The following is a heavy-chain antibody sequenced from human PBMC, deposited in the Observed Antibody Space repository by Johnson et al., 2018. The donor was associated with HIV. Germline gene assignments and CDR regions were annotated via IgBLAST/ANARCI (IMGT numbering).Heavy chain of an antibody. CDR1: GFTFSDYA. CDR2: ISYDGSNK. CDR3: AKDQLVGATYAAFDI. D-gene: IGHD1-26*01. J-gene: IGHJ3*02. Sequence: QVQLVESGGNVVQPGRSLRLSCAASGFTFSDYAMHWVRQAPGKGLEWVAVISYDGSNKYYADSVKGRFTISRDNSKNTLYLQMNSLRAEDTAVYYCAKDQLVGATYAAFDIWGQGTMVTVSS. V-gene: IGHV3-30-3*01.